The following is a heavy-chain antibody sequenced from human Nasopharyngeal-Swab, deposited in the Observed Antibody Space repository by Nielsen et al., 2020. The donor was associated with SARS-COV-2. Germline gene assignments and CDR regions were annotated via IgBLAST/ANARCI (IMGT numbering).Heavy chain of an antibody. CDR2: INPGGGSA. J-gene: IGHJ6*02. CDR3: ARDGLDYDFWSAYFMDV. CDR1: GYTFTRYY. Sequence: ASVKVSCKASGYTFTRYYIHWVRQAPGQGLEWMGIINPGGGSARYSQNFQGRVTMTRDTSTSTVYMELSSLRSEDTAVYCCARDGLDYDFWSAYFMDVWGQGTTVTVSS. V-gene: IGHV1-46*01. D-gene: IGHD3-3*01.